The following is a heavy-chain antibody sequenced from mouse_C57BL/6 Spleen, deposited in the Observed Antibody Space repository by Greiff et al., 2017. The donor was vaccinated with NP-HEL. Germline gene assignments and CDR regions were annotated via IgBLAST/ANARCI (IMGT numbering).Heavy chain of an antibody. V-gene: IGHV1-80*01. CDR2: IYPGDGDT. J-gene: IGHJ2*01. CDR3: ARAPYYYGSRPLDY. D-gene: IGHD1-1*01. Sequence: QVQLQQSGAELVKPGASVKISCKASGYAFSSYWMNWVKQRPGKGLEWIGQIYPGDGDTNYNGKFKGKATLTADKSSSTAYMQLSSLTSEDSAVYFCARAPYYYGSRPLDYWGQGTTLTVSS. CDR1: GYAFSSYW.